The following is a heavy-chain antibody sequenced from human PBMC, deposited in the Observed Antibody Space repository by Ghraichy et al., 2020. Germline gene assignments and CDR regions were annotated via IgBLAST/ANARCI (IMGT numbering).Heavy chain of an antibody. D-gene: IGHD6-19*01. Sequence: GGSLRLSCAASGFTFSSSHMHWVRQAPGKGLDWVAIIRFDGNKYYVDSVKVRFTISRDNAKNTLFLQMNSLRAEDTAIYYCAKDNGGWYLNYWGHGTLVTVSS. CDR3: AKDNGGWYLNY. CDR1: GFTFSSSH. J-gene: IGHJ4*01. V-gene: IGHV3-30*02. CDR2: IRFDGNK.